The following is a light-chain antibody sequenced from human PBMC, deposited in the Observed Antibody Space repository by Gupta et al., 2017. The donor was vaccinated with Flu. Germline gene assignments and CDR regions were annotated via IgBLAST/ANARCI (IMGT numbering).Light chain of an antibody. J-gene: IGKJ5*01. Sequence: EIVLTQSPATLSLSPGERATLSCRASQSVSSYFAWYQQKPGQAPRLLIYDASNRATGIPARFSGSGSGTDFTLTISSLEPGDFAVYYCQQRSNWPPSITFGQGTRLEIK. CDR1: QSVSSY. CDR2: DAS. CDR3: QQRSNWPPSIT. V-gene: IGKV3-11*01.